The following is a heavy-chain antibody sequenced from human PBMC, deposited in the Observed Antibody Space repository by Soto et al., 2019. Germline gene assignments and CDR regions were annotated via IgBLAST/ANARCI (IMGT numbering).Heavy chain of an antibody. D-gene: IGHD4-4*01. CDR1: GFTFSNAW. J-gene: IGHJ5*02. V-gene: IGHV3-15*01. CDR2: IKSKTDGGTT. Sequence: GGSLRLSCAASGFTFSNAWMSWVRQAPGKGLEWVGRIKSKTDGGTTDYAAPVKGRFTISRDDSKNTMYLQMNSLRSDDTAVYYCARCGYSNYDWFDPWGQGTLVTVSS. CDR3: ARCGYSNYDWFDP.